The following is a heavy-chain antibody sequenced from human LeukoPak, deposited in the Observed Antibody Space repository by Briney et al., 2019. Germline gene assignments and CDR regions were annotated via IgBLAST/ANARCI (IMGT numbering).Heavy chain of an antibody. CDR1: GGSISSYY. CDR3: ARGQKYRNGYTVTELGSGYFDY. V-gene: IGHV4-59*01. D-gene: IGHD5-18*01. J-gene: IGHJ4*02. Sequence: PSETLSLTCSVSGGSISSYYWSWIRQPPGKGLEWIGYIYYSGRTNYNPSLKSRVIISVDTSKNQFSLTLSSVTAADTAVYYCARGQKYRNGYTVTELGSGYFDYWGQGTLVTVSS. CDR2: IYYSGRT.